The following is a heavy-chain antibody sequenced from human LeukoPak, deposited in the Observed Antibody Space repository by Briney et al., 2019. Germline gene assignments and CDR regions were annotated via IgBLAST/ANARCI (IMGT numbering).Heavy chain of an antibody. CDR3: ARDYYDSSGYYLGAFDI. V-gene: IGHV1-69*06. CDR1: GGTFSSYA. CDR2: VIPIFGTA. D-gene: IGHD3-22*01. J-gene: IGHJ3*02. Sequence: ASVKVSCKASGGTFSSYAISWVRQAPGQGLEWMGGVIPIFGTANYAQKFQGRVTITADKSTSTAYMELSSLRSEDTAVYYCARDYYDSSGYYLGAFDIWGQGTMVTVSS.